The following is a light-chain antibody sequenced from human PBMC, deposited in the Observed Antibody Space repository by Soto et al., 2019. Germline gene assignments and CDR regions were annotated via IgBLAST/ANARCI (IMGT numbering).Light chain of an antibody. CDR3: QESYDTPLT. CDR2: SAS. V-gene: IGKV1-39*01. Sequence: IEMPQSPSSSSASVGDIATISFRTTQSINNILLWYQQKPCEAPKILIYSASSLQSGATSRFSGSGSGKDFTLTISSLQPEDLATYYCQESYDTPLTFGGGTKVEIK. CDR1: QSINNI. J-gene: IGKJ4*01.